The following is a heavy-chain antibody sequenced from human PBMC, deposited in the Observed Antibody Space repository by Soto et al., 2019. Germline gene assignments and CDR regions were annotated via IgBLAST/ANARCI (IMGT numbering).Heavy chain of an antibody. V-gene: IGHV3-23*01. Sequence: EVQLLESGGGLVQPGGSLRLSCAASGFTFSNYAMNWVRQAPGKGLEWVSTIGGSGAPTYYADSVRGRFTISRDNSKNTLYLQTNSLRDEDTAVYFCASKLTFGSSSDYWGQGTLVTVSS. D-gene: IGHD3-10*01. J-gene: IGHJ4*02. CDR2: IGGSGAPT. CDR1: GFTFSNYA. CDR3: ASKLTFGSSSDY.